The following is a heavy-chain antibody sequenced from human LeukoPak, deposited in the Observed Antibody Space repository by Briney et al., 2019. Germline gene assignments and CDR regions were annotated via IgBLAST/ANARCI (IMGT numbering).Heavy chain of an antibody. CDR3: AAATDRSGYLLTR. Sequence: ASVKVSCKASGFTFTSSAVQWVRQARGQRLEWIGWIVVGSGNTNYAQKFQERVTITRDMSTSTAYMELSSLRSEDTAVYYCAAATDRSGYLLTRWGPGTLVTVSS. CDR1: GFTFTSSA. V-gene: IGHV1-58*01. D-gene: IGHD3-22*01. CDR2: IVVGSGNT. J-gene: IGHJ4*02.